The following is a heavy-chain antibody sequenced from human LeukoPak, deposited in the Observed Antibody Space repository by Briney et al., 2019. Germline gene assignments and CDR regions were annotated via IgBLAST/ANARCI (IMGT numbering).Heavy chain of an antibody. J-gene: IGHJ3*02. CDR1: GGSISSGGYS. CDR2: IYHSGST. CDR3: ARDKGTFDI. V-gene: IGHV4-30-2*01. Sequence: SQTLSLTCAVSGGSISSGGYSWSWIRQPPGKGLEWIGYIYHSGSTYYNPSLKSRVTISVDRSKNQFSLKLSSVTAADTAVYYCARDKGTFDIWGQGTMDTVSS.